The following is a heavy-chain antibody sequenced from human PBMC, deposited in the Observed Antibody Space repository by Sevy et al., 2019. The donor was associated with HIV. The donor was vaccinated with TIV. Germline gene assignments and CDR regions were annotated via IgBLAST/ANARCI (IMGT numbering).Heavy chain of an antibody. CDR3: ARDQPRNSGFDY. CDR2: ISSSSSTI. Sequence: GRSLRLSCAASGFSFTSDSMNWVRQAPGKGLEWVSYISSSSSTIYYADSVKGRFTISRDNAKNSLFLQMNSLRAEDTAVYYCARDQPRNSGFDYWGQGTLVTVSS. V-gene: IGHV3-48*01. J-gene: IGHJ4*02. CDR1: GFSFTSDS. D-gene: IGHD1-26*01.